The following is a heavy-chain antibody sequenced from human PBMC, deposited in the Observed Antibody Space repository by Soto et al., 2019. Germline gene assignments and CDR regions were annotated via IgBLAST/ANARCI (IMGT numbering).Heavy chain of an antibody. Sequence: QVQLQESGPGLVKPSETLSLSCTVSGGSISSYYWSWFRQSPGKRMEWIGYVHHSWGSSYNPSLQSRVAISLDTSKSQFSLKVTSVTATVTAVYYCARQGFGPLHGLVAVWGQWTTVTVSS. V-gene: IGHV4-59*08. CDR2: VHHSWGS. J-gene: IGHJ6*02. D-gene: IGHD3-10*01. CDR3: ARQGFGPLHGLVAV. CDR1: GGSISSYY.